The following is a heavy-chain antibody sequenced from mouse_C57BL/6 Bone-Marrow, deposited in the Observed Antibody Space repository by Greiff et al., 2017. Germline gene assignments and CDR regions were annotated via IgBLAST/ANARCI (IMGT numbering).Heavy chain of an antibody. V-gene: IGHV1-80*01. D-gene: IGHD2-3*01. CDR3: ARSRWLLRTWFAY. CDR2: IYPGDGDT. Sequence: QVQLQQSGAELVKPGASVKISCKASGYAFSSYWMNWVKQRPGKGLEWIGQIYPGDGDTNYNGKFKGKATLTADKSSSTAYMQLRSLTSEDSAVSFCARSRWLLRTWFAYWGQGTLVTVSA. J-gene: IGHJ3*01. CDR1: GYAFSSYW.